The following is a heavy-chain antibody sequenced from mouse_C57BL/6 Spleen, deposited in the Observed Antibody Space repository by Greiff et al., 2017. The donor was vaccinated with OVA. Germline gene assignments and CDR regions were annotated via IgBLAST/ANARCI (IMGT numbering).Heavy chain of an antibody. CDR2: ITPNSGST. CDR3: AIPYGYDEGDYFDY. D-gene: IGHD2-2*01. J-gene: IGHJ2*01. Sequence: VQLQQPGAELVKPGASVKLSCKASGYTFTSYWMHWVKQRPGKGLEWIGMITPNSGSTNYNEKFKSKGTLTVDTTSSPSYMQLSSLTSEYSAVYYCAIPYGYDEGDYFDYWGQGTTLTVSS. CDR1: GYTFTSYW. V-gene: IGHV1-64*01.